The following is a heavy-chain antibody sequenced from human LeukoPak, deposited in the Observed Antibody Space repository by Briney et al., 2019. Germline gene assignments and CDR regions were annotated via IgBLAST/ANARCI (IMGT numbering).Heavy chain of an antibody. D-gene: IGHD3-10*01. J-gene: IGHJ6*02. CDR3: AKVPYSDYGSGRPPFMDV. Sequence: PGGSLRLSCAASGFTFSSYAMSWVRQAPGKGLEWVSAISGSGGNTYDADSVKGRFTISRDNSKNTLYLQMDSLRAEDAAIYYCAKVPYSDYGSGRPPFMDVWGQGTTVAVSS. CDR2: ISGSGGNT. V-gene: IGHV3-23*01. CDR1: GFTFSSYA.